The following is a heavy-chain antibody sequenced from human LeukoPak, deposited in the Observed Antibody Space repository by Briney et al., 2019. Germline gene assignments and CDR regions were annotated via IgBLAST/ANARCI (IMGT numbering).Heavy chain of an antibody. Sequence: PGGSLRLSCAASGFTFSSYGMHWVRQAPGKGLEWVAVISYDGSNKYYADSVKGRFTISRDNAKNTLYLQMNSLRAEDTAVYYCARSLEQWLVTFDYWGQGTLVTVSS. V-gene: IGHV3-30*03. J-gene: IGHJ4*02. CDR1: GFTFSSYG. CDR3: ARSLEQWLVTFDY. D-gene: IGHD6-19*01. CDR2: ISYDGSNK.